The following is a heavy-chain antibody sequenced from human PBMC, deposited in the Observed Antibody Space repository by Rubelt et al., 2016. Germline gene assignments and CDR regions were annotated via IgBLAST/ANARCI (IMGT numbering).Heavy chain of an antibody. J-gene: IGHJ4*02. Sequence: QVQLQQWGAGLLKPSETLSLTCAVYGGSFSGYYWSWIRQPPGKGLEWIGELHHSGSTNYNPSLKSRVTISVDTSKNQFSRKLSSVTAADTAVYYCASRGRYYGSGSYPPRTGIVDYWGQGTLVTVSS. CDR3: ASRGRYYGSGSYPPRTGIVDY. V-gene: IGHV4-34*01. CDR2: LHHSGST. D-gene: IGHD3-10*01. CDR1: GGSFSGYY.